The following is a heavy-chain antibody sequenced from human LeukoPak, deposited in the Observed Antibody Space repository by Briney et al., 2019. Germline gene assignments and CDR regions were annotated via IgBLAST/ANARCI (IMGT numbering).Heavy chain of an antibody. CDR1: GGSISSYY. D-gene: IGHD6-13*01. CDR2: IYYSGST. CDR3: GGVLLGESSSSVGGGSFATPSWFDP. J-gene: IGHJ5*02. Sequence: SETLSLTCTVSGGSISSYYWSWIRQPPGKGLEWIGYIYYSGSTNHNPSLKSRVTISVDTSKNQFSLKLSSVTAADTAVYYCGGVLLGESSSSVGGGSFATPSWFDPWGQGTLVTVSS. V-gene: IGHV4-59*08.